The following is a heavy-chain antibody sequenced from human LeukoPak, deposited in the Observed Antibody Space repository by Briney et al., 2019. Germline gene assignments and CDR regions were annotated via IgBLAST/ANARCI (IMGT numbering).Heavy chain of an antibody. V-gene: IGHV2-70*04. Sequence: SGPTLVNPTQTLTLTCTFSGFSLSTSRMRVSWIRQPPGKALEWLARIDWDDDKFYSTSLKTRLTISKDTSKNQVVLTMTNIDPVDTATYYCARTTYSYGAQTLDYWGQGTLVTVSS. CDR2: IDWDDDK. D-gene: IGHD5-18*01. CDR3: ARTTYSYGAQTLDY. J-gene: IGHJ4*02. CDR1: GFSLSTSRMR.